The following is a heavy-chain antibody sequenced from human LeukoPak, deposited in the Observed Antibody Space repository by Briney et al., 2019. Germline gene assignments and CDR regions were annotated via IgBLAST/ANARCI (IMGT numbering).Heavy chain of an antibody. V-gene: IGHV1-18*01. Sequence: ASVKVSCKASGYTFTSYGISWVRQAPGQGLEWMGWISAYNGNTNYAQKLQGRVTMTTDTSTSTAYMELRSLRSDDTAVYYCARDSRGYSGYDAITYYFDYWGQGTLVTVSS. CDR1: GYTFTSYG. CDR2: ISAYNGNT. J-gene: IGHJ4*02. D-gene: IGHD5-12*01. CDR3: ARDSRGYSGYDAITYYFDY.